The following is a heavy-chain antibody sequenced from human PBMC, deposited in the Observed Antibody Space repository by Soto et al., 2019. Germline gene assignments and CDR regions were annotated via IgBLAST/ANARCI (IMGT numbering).Heavy chain of an antibody. CDR1: GFPFTTYS. D-gene: IGHD2-15*01. Sequence: GGSLRLSCAASGFPFTTYSMNWVRQAPGKGLEWVSSISTRSDTYYADSVKGRFTISRDNANNSVSLQMNSLRAEDTAVYYCARAENRWPLALGLDVWGQGTTVTVSS. CDR3: ARAENRWPLALGLDV. V-gene: IGHV3-21*01. J-gene: IGHJ6*02. CDR2: ISTRSDT.